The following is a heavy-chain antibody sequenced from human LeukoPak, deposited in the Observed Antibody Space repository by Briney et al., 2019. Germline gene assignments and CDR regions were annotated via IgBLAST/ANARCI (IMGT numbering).Heavy chain of an antibody. J-gene: IGHJ6*03. CDR3: AAGWGVITSYYMDV. V-gene: IGHV1-69*06. CDR2: IIPIFGTA. Sequence: ASVKVSCKASGGTFSSYAISWVRQAPGQGLEWMGGIIPIFGTANYAQKFQGRVTITADKSTSTAYMELSSLRSEDTAVYYCAAGWGVITSYYMDVWGKGTTVTISS. D-gene: IGHD3-10*01. CDR1: GGTFSSYA.